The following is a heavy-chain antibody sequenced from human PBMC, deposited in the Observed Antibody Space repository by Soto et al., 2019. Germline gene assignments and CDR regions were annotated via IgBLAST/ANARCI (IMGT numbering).Heavy chain of an antibody. J-gene: IGHJ6*02. CDR2: ISAYNGNT. D-gene: IGHD3-10*01. CDR1: AYTFTSYG. CDR3: AREGRGWNYYYYGMDV. Sequence: SVKVSCKASAYTFTSYGISWVRQAPGQGLEWMGWISAYNGNTNYAQKLQGRVTMTTDTSTSTAYMELRSLRSDDTAVYYCAREGRGWNYYYYGMDVWGQGTTVTASS. V-gene: IGHV1-18*01.